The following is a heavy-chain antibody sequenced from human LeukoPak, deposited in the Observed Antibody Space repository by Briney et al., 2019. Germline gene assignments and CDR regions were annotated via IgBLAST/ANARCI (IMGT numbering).Heavy chain of an antibody. V-gene: IGHV3-9*01. CDR2: ISWNSGSI. D-gene: IGHD5-18*01. J-gene: IGHJ5*02. Sequence: GGSLRLSCAASRFTVDDYAMHWVRQAPGKGLEWVSGISWNSGSIGYADSVKGRFTISRDNAKNSLYLQMNSLRAEDTALYYCAKPGHTAMVSPSWFDPWGQGTLVTVSS. CDR3: AKPGHTAMVSPSWFDP. CDR1: RFTVDDYA.